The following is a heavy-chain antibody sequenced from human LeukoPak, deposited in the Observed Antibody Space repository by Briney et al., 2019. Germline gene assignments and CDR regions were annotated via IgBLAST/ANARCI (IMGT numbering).Heavy chain of an antibody. CDR2: IGTAGDT. CDR3: ARGRIAVAGHEDYFDY. D-gene: IGHD6-19*01. J-gene: IGHJ4*02. V-gene: IGHV3-13*01. CDR1: GFTFSSYD. Sequence: GGSLRLSCAASGFTFSSYDMHWVRQATGKGLEWVSAIGTAGDTYYPGSVKGRFTISRENAKNSLYLQMNSLRAGDTAVYYCARGRIAVAGHEDYFDYWAREPWSPSPQ.